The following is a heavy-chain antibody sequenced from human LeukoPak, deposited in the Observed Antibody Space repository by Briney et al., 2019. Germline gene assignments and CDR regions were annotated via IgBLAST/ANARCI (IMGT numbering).Heavy chain of an antibody. V-gene: IGHV4-39*07. J-gene: IGHJ4*02. CDR2: IYYSGST. CDR3: ARGRMFMVRGVIVAYYFDY. D-gene: IGHD3-10*01. CDR1: GGSISRYY. Sequence: SETLSLTCTVSGGSISRYYWGWIRQPPGKGLEWIGSIYYSGSTYYNPSLKSRVTISVDTSKNQFSLKLSSVTAADTAVYYCARGRMFMVRGVIVAYYFDYWGQGTLVTVSS.